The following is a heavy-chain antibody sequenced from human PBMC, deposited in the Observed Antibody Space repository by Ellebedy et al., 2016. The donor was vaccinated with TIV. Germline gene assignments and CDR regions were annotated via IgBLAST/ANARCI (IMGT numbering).Heavy chain of an antibody. J-gene: IGHJ4*02. D-gene: IGHD3-22*01. Sequence: GGSLRLSCAASGFTFSSYSMNWVRQAPGKGLEWVANIKPDGSAKYYVDSVKGRFTISRDNAKNSLYLQMNSLRAEDAAVYYCARGRTYYDSTWGQGTLVTVSS. CDR1: GFTFSSYS. CDR2: IKPDGSAK. V-gene: IGHV3-7*01. CDR3: ARGRTYYDST.